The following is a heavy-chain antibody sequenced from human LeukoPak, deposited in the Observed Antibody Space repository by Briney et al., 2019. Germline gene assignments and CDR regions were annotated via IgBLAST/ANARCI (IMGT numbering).Heavy chain of an antibody. V-gene: IGHV1-2*02. D-gene: IGHD4-23*01. J-gene: IGHJ2*01. Sequence: ASVKVSCKASGYTFTGYYMHWVRQAPGQGLEWMGWINPNSGGTNYAQKFQGRVTLTRDTSITTAYMELSRLSSDDTAVYYCARHPGKVTNDWYFDLWGRGTLVTVSS. CDR2: INPNSGGT. CDR3: ARHPGKVTNDWYFDL. CDR1: GYTFTGYY.